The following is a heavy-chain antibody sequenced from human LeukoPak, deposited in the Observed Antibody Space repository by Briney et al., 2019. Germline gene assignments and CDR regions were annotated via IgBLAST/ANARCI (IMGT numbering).Heavy chain of an antibody. J-gene: IGHJ4*02. Sequence: SVKVSCKASGGTFSSYAISWVRQAPGQGLKWMGGIIPIFGTANYAQKFQGRVTITADKSTSTAYMELSSLRSEDTAVYYCARARGYCSGGSCYYYFDYWGQGTLVTVSS. D-gene: IGHD2-15*01. V-gene: IGHV1-69*06. CDR3: ARARGYCSGGSCYYYFDY. CDR2: IIPIFGTA. CDR1: GGTFSSYA.